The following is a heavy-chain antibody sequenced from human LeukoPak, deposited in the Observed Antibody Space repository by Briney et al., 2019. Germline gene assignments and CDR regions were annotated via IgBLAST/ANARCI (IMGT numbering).Heavy chain of an antibody. CDR2: INPSGGST. CDR3: ARDWGNYDSSGYYFDY. J-gene: IGHJ4*02. V-gene: IGHV1-46*01. Sequence: ASVKVSCKASGGTFSSYAISWVRQAPGQGLEWMGIINPSGGSTTFAQKFQGRLTMTRDTSTSTVYMELSSLRSEDTAVYYCARDWGNYDSSGYYFDYWGQGTLVTVSS. CDR1: GGTFSSYA. D-gene: IGHD3-22*01.